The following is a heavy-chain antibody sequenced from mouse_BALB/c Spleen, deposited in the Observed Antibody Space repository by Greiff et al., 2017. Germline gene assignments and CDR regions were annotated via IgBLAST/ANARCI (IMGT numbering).Heavy chain of an antibody. CDR1: GFTFSSYY. CDR2: INSNGGST. J-gene: IGHJ2*01. D-gene: IGHD1-1*02. Sequence: EVQGVESGGGLVKLGGSLKLSCAASGFTFSSYYMSWVRQTPEKRLELVAAINSNGGSTYYPDTVKGRFTISRDNAKNTLYLQMSSLKSEDTALYYCARRGKGDYFDYWGQGTTLTVSS. V-gene: IGHV5-6-2*01. CDR3: ARRGKGDYFDY.